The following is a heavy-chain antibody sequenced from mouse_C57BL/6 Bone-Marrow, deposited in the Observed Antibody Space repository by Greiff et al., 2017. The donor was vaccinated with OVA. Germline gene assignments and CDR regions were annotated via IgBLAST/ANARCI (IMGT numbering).Heavy chain of an antibody. CDR1: GYTFTSYW. J-gene: IGHJ3*01. CDR3: ASGGHNGGWFAY. D-gene: IGHD6-1*01. Sequence: VKLQQPGAELVRPGSSVKLSCKASGYTFTSYWLSWVKQRPGQGLEWIGNIYPSDSETHYNQKFKDKATLTVAKSSSTAYMQLSSLTSEDSAVYYCASGGHNGGWFAYWGQGTLVTVSA. CDR2: IYPSDSET. V-gene: IGHV1-61*01.